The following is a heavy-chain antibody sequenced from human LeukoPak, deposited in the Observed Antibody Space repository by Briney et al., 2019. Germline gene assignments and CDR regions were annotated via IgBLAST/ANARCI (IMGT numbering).Heavy chain of an antibody. Sequence: GESLKISCKGSGYTFTRYWIAWVRQMPGKGLEWMGFIYPGDSETRYSPSFQGQVTISVDKSISTAYVQWSSLKASDTTLYYCARSTGWYGHWGQGTLATVSS. CDR1: GYTFTRYW. CDR3: ARSTGWYGH. CDR2: IYPGDSET. D-gene: IGHD6-19*01. V-gene: IGHV5-51*01. J-gene: IGHJ4*02.